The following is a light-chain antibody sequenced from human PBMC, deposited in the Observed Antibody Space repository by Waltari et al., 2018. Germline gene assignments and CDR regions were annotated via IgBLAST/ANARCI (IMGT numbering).Light chain of an antibody. CDR3: QQAHSFPIT. Sequence: DIQVTQSPAFVTASVGERVNITCRASQFISSWLVWYQQKPGKAPELLIYATSSLRSGVPSRFSGSGSGTVFTLTISSLHPEDFATYYCQQAHSFPITFGQGTRLEI. CDR1: QFISSW. CDR2: ATS. J-gene: IGKJ5*01. V-gene: IGKV1-12*01.